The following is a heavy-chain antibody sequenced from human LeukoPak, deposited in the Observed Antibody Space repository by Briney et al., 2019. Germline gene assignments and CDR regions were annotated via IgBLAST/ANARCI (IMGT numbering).Heavy chain of an antibody. J-gene: IGHJ4*02. D-gene: IGHD3-22*01. Sequence: PSETLSLTCTVSGDSITTGSYYWSWVRQPAGKGLEWIGRVYINGVTHYDPSLKSRVTISLDTSKNQFSLRLISVTAADTAVYYCARMSASSGFWGQGTQVIASS. CDR1: GDSITTGSYY. V-gene: IGHV4-61*02. CDR2: VYINGVT. CDR3: ARMSASSGF.